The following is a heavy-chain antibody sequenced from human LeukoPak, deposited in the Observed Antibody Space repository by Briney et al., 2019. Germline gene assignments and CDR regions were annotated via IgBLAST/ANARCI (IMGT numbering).Heavy chain of an antibody. CDR3: AREVQLWFAGPHRYFDY. Sequence: SETLSLTCAVYGGSFSGYYWSWIRQPPGKGLEWIGEINHSGSTNYNPSLKSRATILVDTSKNQFSLKLSSVTAADTAVYYCAREVQLWFAGPHRYFDYWGQGTLVTVSS. CDR2: INHSGST. D-gene: IGHD5-18*01. CDR1: GGSFSGYY. V-gene: IGHV4-34*01. J-gene: IGHJ4*02.